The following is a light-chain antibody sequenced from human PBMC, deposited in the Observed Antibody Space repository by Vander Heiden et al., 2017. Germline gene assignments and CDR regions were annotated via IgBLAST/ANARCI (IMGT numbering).Light chain of an antibody. V-gene: IGLV2-11*01. CDR1: SSDVGGYNY. J-gene: IGLJ3*02. CDR2: DVS. Sequence: QSALTQPRSVCGSPGQSVTISCTGTSSDVGGYNYVSWYQQHPGKAPKLMIYDVSKRPSGVPDRFSGSKSGNTASLTISGLQAEDEADYYCCSYAGSFWVFGGGTKLTVL. CDR3: CSYAGSFWV.